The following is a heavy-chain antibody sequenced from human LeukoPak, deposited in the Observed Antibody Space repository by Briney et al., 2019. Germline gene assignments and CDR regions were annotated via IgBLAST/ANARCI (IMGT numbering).Heavy chain of an antibody. CDR2: INHSGGT. V-gene: IGHV4-34*01. D-gene: IGHD6-19*01. J-gene: IGHJ4*02. CDR3: ARWGSGWHYFDY. CDR1: GGSFSGYY. Sequence: SETLSLTCAVYGGSFSGYYWSWIRQPPGKGLEWIGEINHSGGTNYNPSLKSRVTISVDTSKNQFSLKLSSVTAADTAVYYCARWGSGWHYFDYWGQGTLATVSS.